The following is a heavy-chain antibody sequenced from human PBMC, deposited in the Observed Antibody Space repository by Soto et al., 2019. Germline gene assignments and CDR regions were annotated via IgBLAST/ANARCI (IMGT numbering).Heavy chain of an antibody. CDR3: ARHGSF. D-gene: IGHD3-16*02. V-gene: IGHV4-39*01. J-gene: IGHJ4*02. CDR2: ILYTGTT. CDR1: NGSISTTSYN. Sequence: QMQLQESGPGLVKPSETLSLTCTVSNGSISTTSYNWGWIRQYPGKGLEWIGTILYTGTTSYNPSLKRRVTITVDTSNNQFSLKLASVTAADTAVYYCARHGSFWGQGILVVVSS.